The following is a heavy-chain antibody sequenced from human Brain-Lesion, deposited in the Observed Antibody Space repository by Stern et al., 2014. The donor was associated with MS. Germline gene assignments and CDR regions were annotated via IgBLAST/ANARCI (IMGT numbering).Heavy chain of an antibody. D-gene: IGHD3-3*01. Sequence: QVQLVESGAEVKQPGASLRVSCKASGFIFTGYYIHWVRQAPGQGLEWMAGINPNTGGTNYAETFKGRVTMCRDKSISTLYVELSSLTSDGTAVYYCARDQRGITIFGVVTDYYYLGMDVWGQGTTVTVSS. CDR3: ARDQRGITIFGVVTDYYYLGMDV. CDR1: GFIFTGYY. J-gene: IGHJ6*02. CDR2: INPNTGGT. V-gene: IGHV1-2*02.